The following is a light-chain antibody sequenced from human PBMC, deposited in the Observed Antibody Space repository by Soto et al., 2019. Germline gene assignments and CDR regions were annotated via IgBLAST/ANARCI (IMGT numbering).Light chain of an antibody. J-gene: IGKJ4*01. V-gene: IGKV1-12*01. CDR3: QQANTFALT. CDR1: QDINKW. Sequence: DIQRTQSPSSVSASVGDRVTITCRASQDINKWLAWYQQKPGTAPKLLIYSASSLYTGVPSRFSGSGSGTDFTLTISSLQPEDFATYYCQQANTFALTFGGGTKVDIK. CDR2: SAS.